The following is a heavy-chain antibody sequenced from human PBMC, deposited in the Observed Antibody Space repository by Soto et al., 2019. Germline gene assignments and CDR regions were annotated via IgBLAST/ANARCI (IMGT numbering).Heavy chain of an antibody. Sequence: GGSLRLSCAASGFTFSSYAMHWVRQAPGKGLEWVAVISYDGSNKYYADSVKGRFTISRDNSKNTLYLQMNSLRAEDTAVYYCARDTPHWAAAGLNAYYYYGMDVWGQGTTVTV. CDR2: ISYDGSNK. D-gene: IGHD6-13*01. CDR3: ARDTPHWAAAGLNAYYYYGMDV. J-gene: IGHJ6*02. V-gene: IGHV3-30-3*01. CDR1: GFTFSSYA.